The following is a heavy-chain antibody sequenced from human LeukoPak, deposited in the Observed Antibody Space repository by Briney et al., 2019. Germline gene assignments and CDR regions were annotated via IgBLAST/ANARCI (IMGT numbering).Heavy chain of an antibody. J-gene: IGHJ5*02. Sequence: PSETLSLTCTVSGGSISSYYWSWIRQPPGKGLEWSGYIYYSGSTNYNPSLKSRVTISVDTSKNQLSLKLSSLTAADTAVYYCARHEYSGSYYGLSWFDPWGQGTLVTVSS. V-gene: IGHV4-59*08. CDR1: GGSISSYY. CDR3: ARHEYSGSYYGLSWFDP. D-gene: IGHD1-26*01. CDR2: IYYSGST.